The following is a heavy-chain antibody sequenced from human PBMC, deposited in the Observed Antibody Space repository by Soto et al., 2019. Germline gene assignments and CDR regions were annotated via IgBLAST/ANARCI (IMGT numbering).Heavy chain of an antibody. J-gene: IGHJ4*02. CDR2: ISYDGSKK. V-gene: IGHV3-30-3*01. D-gene: IGHD6-25*01. Sequence: GGSLRLSCAASGFTFSSYAMHWVRQAPGEGLEWVAAISYDGSKKYYADSVKGRFTVSRDNSKNTLYLQVNHLRHEDTAVYYCATEDEPAAGTTPNIWGLGTLVTVS. CDR3: ATEDEPAAGTTPNI. CDR1: GFTFSSYA.